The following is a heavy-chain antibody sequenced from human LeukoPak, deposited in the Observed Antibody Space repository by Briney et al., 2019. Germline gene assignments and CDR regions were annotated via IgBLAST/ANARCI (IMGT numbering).Heavy chain of an antibody. Sequence: SDPLTLTCTVYGGSFSRCYWSWIRQPPGKGLVWLGYICYSGSTNHHPPLKRRVTISVDTSKNQVASKLNPLTAADTAGNYCASGYSGYDPVYYG. J-gene: IGHJ6*01. V-gene: IGHV4-34*01. CDR3: ASGYSGYDPVYYG. CDR1: GGSFSRCY. CDR2: ICYSGST. D-gene: IGHD5-12*01.